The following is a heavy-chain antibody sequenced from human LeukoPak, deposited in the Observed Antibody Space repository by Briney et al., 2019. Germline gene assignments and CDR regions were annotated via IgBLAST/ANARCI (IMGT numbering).Heavy chain of an antibody. CDR1: GGSFSGYY. Sequence: SETLSLTCAVYGGSFSGYYWSWIRQPPGKGLEWIGEINHSGSTNYNPSLRSRVTISVDTSKNQFSLKLNSVTAAGTAVYYCARGASHPIAAAGTCLDSWGQGTLVTVSS. CDR3: ARGASHPIAAAGTCLDS. D-gene: IGHD6-13*01. CDR2: INHSGST. V-gene: IGHV4-34*01. J-gene: IGHJ4*02.